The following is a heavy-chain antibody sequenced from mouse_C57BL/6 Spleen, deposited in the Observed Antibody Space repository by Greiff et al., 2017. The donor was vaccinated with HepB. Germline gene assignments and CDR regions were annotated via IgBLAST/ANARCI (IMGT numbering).Heavy chain of an antibody. CDR1: GYTFTGYW. CDR2: ILPGSGST. Sequence: QVQLQQSGAELMKPGASVKLSCKATGYTFTGYWIEWVKQRPGHGLEWIGEILPGSGSTNYNEKFKGKATFTADTSSNTAYMQLSSLTTEDSAIYYGAREDLSTTVGAGGYYFDYWGQGTTLTVSS. J-gene: IGHJ2*01. CDR3: AREDLSTTVGAGGYYFDY. D-gene: IGHD1-1*01. V-gene: IGHV1-9*01.